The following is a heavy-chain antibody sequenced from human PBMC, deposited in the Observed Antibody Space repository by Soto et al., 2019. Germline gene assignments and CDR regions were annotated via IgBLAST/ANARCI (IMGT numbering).Heavy chain of an antibody. V-gene: IGHV4-34*01. CDR1: GGSFSGYY. Sequence: QVQLQQWGAGLLKPSETLSLTCAVYGGSFSGYYWSWIRQPPGKGLEWIGEINHSGSTNYNPSLKSRVTKSVDPSKNQFSLKLSSVTAADTAVYYCARDRIGCSGGSCPLGFDIWGQGTMVTVSS. CDR2: INHSGST. D-gene: IGHD2-15*01. CDR3: ARDRIGCSGGSCPLGFDI. J-gene: IGHJ3*02.